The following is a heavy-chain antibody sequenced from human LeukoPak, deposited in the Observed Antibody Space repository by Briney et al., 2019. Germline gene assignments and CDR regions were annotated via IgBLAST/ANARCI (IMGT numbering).Heavy chain of an antibody. CDR2: INHSGSA. CDR1: GGPFSGYY. Sequence: SETLSLTCAVYGGPFSGYYWSWIRQPPGKGLEWIGEINHSGSANYNPSLKSRVTISVDMSKNQFSLKLSSVAAADTAVYYCARARGDYYDSSGYYSAFDYWGQGTLVTVSS. D-gene: IGHD3-22*01. CDR3: ARARGDYYDSSGYYSAFDY. J-gene: IGHJ4*02. V-gene: IGHV4-34*01.